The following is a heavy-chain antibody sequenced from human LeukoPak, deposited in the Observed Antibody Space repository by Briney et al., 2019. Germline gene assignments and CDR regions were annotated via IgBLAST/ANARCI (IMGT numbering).Heavy chain of an antibody. CDR2: ISYDGSNK. Sequence: GGSLRLPCAASAFTFSSYGMHWVRQAPGKGLEWVAVISYDGSNKYYADSVKGRFTISRDNSKNTLYLQMNSLRAEDTAVYYCAKDRGCPDYWGQGTLVTVSS. D-gene: IGHD3-16*01. CDR1: AFTFSSYG. CDR3: AKDRGCPDY. V-gene: IGHV3-30*18. J-gene: IGHJ4*02.